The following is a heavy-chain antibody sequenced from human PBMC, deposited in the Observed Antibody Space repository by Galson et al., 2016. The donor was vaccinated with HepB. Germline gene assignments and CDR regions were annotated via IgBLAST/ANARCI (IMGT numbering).Heavy chain of an antibody. CDR3: ARTSYYDSSGYQQVDS. CDR2: IYPGDSDS. CDR1: GYNFRTYW. Sequence: QSGAEVKKPGDSLKISCKASGYNFRTYWIVWVRQMPGKGLEWMGIIYPGDSDSRYSPSFQGQVTFSADKSISTAYLQWSSLRASDTAMYYCARTSYYDSSGYQQVDSWGQGTQVTVSS. J-gene: IGHJ4*02. D-gene: IGHD3-22*01. V-gene: IGHV5-51*01.